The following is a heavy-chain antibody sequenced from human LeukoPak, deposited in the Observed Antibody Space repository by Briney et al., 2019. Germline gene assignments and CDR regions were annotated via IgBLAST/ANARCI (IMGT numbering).Heavy chain of an antibody. D-gene: IGHD6-13*01. CDR3: AKDISRWGSRSAFDI. CDR2: ISWNSGSI. J-gene: IGHJ3*02. Sequence: PGRSLRLSCAASGFTFDDYAMHWVRHAPGKGLEWVSGISWNSGSIGYADSVKGRFTISRDNAKNSLYLQMNSLRAEDTALYYCAKDISRWGSRSAFDIWGQGTMVTVSS. CDR1: GFTFDDYA. V-gene: IGHV3-9*01.